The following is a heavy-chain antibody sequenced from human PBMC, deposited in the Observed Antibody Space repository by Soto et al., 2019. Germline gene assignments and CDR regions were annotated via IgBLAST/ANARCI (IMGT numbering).Heavy chain of an antibody. D-gene: IGHD3-10*01. V-gene: IGHV1-8*01. CDR2: MNPNSGNT. CDR3: VRDYYHISGSHYDIPLDS. Sequence: ASVKVSCKASGYTFTSYDINWVRQATGQGLEWMGWMNPNSGNTGYAQKFQGRVTMTRNTSISTAYMELSSLRSEDTAVYQCVRDYYHISGSHYDIPLDSWGQGTLVTVPQ. CDR1: GYTFTSYD. J-gene: IGHJ4*02.